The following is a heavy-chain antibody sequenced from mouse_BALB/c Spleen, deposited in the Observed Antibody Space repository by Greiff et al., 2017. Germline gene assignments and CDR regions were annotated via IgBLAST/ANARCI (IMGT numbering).Heavy chain of an antibody. CDR3: ARWRDHDY. J-gene: IGHJ2*01. D-gene: IGHD3-3*01. Sequence: VQLQQSAAELARPGASVKMSCKASGYTFTSYTMHWVKQRPGQGLEWIGYINPSSGYTEYNQKFKDKTTLTADKSSSTAYMQLSSLTSEDSAVYYCARWRDHDYWGQGTTLTVSS. CDR2: INPSSGYT. CDR1: GYTFTSYT. V-gene: IGHV1-4*02.